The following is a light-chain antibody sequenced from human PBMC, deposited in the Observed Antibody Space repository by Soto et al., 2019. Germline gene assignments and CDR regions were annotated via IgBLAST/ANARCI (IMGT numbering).Light chain of an antibody. CDR3: QQGYSTPGT. CDR2: AAS. CDR1: QSISSY. V-gene: IGKV1-39*01. J-gene: IGKJ1*01. Sequence: DLQMTQSPSSLSASVGDRVTITCRASQSISSYLNWYQQKPGKAPKLLIYAASSLQSGVPSRFSGSGSGTDFTLTISSLQPEDFATYYCQQGYSTPGTFGQGTKVEIK.